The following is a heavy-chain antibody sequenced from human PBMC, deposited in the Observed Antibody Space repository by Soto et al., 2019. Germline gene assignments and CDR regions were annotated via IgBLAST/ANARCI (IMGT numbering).Heavy chain of an antibody. V-gene: IGHV3-23*01. J-gene: IGHJ5*02. CDR3: AKDGSSLWGRGHVLIFELNWFDP. CDR1: GFTFSSYA. Sequence: GGSLRLSCAASGFTFSSYAMSWVRQAPGKGLEWVSAISGSGGSTYYADSVKGRFTISRDNSKNTLYLQMNSLRAEDTAVYYCAKDGSSLWGRGHVLIFELNWFDPWGQGTLVTVSS. CDR2: ISGSGGST. D-gene: IGHD3-16*01.